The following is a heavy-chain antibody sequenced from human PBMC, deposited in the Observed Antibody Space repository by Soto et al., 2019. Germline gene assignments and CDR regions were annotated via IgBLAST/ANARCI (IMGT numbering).Heavy chain of an antibody. D-gene: IGHD4-17*01. Sequence: LXLSCVASRFTFSNYSMHWVRQAPGKGLGWVAVISSDGSEKYYLDSVRDRFTISRDNSKNTLYLQMNNLRPEDTAMYYCANSWTTLTTGFDFWGRGALVTVSS. J-gene: IGHJ4*02. CDR2: ISSDGSEK. V-gene: IGHV3-30*18. CDR3: ANSWTTLTTGFDF. CDR1: RFTFSNYS.